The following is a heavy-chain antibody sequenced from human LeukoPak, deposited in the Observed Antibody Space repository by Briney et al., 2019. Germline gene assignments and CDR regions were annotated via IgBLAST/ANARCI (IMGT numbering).Heavy chain of an antibody. CDR3: AKARTGSNGMADS. J-gene: IGHJ4*02. D-gene: IGHD3/OR15-3a*01. V-gene: IGHV3-30*18. CDR2: ISYDGSNK. CDR1: GFTFSSYG. Sequence: GGSLRLSCAASGFTFSSYGMHWVRQAPGKGLEWVAVISYDGSNKYYADSVKGRFTISRDNSKNTLYLQMNSLRAEDTAVYYCAKARTGSNGMADSWGQGTLVLVSS.